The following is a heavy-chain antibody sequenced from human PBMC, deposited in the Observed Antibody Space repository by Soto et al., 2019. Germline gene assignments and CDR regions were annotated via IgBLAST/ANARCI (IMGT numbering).Heavy chain of an antibody. CDR2: IDHSGST. D-gene: IGHD2-8*02. V-gene: IGHV4-34*01. CDR1: GGSFSGYY. CDR3: ARALLGLDYCYCYMDV. J-gene: IGHJ6*03. Sequence: QVQLQQWGAGLLKPSETLSLTCAVYGGSFSGYYWSWIRQPPGKGLEWIGEIDHSGSTNYNPSPKSRVTIPVDTSKNQFSRQLSSVPAADTAVYYCARALLGLDYCYCYMDVWGKGTTVTVSS.